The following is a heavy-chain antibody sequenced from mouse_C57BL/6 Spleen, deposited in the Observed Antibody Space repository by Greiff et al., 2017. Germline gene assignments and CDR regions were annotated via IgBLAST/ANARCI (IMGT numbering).Heavy chain of an antibody. CDR1: EYEFPSHD. CDR3: ARHGDCYPFAY. V-gene: IGHV5-2*01. D-gene: IGHD2-3*01. Sequence: EVMLVESGGGLVQPGESLKLSCESNEYEFPSHDMSWVRKTPEKRLELVAAINSDGGSTYYPDTKEIRFIISRDNTKKALYLQMSSLRSEDTALYYCARHGDCYPFAYWGQGTLVTVSA. J-gene: IGHJ3*01. CDR2: INSDGGST.